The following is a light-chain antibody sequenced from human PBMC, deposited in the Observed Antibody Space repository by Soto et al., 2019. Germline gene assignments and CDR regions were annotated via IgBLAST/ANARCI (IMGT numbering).Light chain of an antibody. CDR1: QPISSY. CDR2: GAS. CDR3: QQSYNAPLT. Sequence: DIQLTQSPSSLSASVGDRITITCRASQPISSYLNWYQQKPGKAPKLLMYGASSLQSGVPSRFSGRGSGTDFTLTVNSLQPEDFATYYCQQSYNAPLTFGGGTKVDNK. V-gene: IGKV1-39*01. J-gene: IGKJ4*01.